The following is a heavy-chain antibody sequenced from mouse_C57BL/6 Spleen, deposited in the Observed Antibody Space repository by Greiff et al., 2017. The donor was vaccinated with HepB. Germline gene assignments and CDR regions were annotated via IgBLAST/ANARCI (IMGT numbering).Heavy chain of an antibody. V-gene: IGHV1-42*01. Sequence: VQLQQSGPELVKPGASVKISCKASGYSFTGYYMNWVKQSPEKSLEWIGEINPSTGGTTYNQKFKAKATLTVDKSSSTAYMQLKSLTSEDSAVYYCARRYGSYFDYWGQGTTLTVSS. J-gene: IGHJ2*01. D-gene: IGHD1-1*01. CDR2: INPSTGGT. CDR3: ARRYGSYFDY. CDR1: GYSFTGYY.